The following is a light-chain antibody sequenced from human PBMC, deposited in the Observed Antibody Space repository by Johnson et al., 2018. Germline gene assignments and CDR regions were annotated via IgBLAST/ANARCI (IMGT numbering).Light chain of an antibody. CDR1: SSNIGNNY. CDR2: ENN. J-gene: IGLJ1*01. Sequence: QSVLTQPPSVSAAPGQKVTISCSGSSSNIGNNYLSWYQQLPGTAPKLLIYENNKRPSGIPDRFSGSKSGTSATLGITGLQTGDEADYYCGTWDSSLSAGNVFVTGTKVTVL. V-gene: IGLV1-51*02. CDR3: GTWDSSLSAGNV.